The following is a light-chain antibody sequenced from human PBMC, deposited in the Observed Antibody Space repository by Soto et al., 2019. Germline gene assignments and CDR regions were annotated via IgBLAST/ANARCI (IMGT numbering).Light chain of an antibody. Sequence: EIVLTQSPGTLSLSPGERATLSCRASQSVSSSYLAWYQQKPGQAPRLLIYGASSRATGIPDRFSGSGSGTDFTLAISRLEPEEFEVYYCRQYGISPTFGQGTKLEIK. V-gene: IGKV3-20*01. J-gene: IGKJ2*01. CDR2: GAS. CDR1: QSVSSSY. CDR3: RQYGISPT.